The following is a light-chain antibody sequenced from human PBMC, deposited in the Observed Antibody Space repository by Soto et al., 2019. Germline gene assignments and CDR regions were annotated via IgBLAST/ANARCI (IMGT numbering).Light chain of an antibody. CDR3: QSYDSSLFV. Sequence: QSALTQPPSVSGAPGQRVTISCTGSSSNIGAGYDVHWYQHLPRTAPKLLIYANTNRPSGVPDRFSGSKSGTSASLAITGLQPEDEADYYCQSYDSSLFVFGTGTKVTVL. CDR1: SSNIGAGYD. CDR2: ANT. V-gene: IGLV1-40*01. J-gene: IGLJ1*01.